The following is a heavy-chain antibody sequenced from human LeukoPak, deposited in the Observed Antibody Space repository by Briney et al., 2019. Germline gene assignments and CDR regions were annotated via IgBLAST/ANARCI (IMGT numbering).Heavy chain of an antibody. V-gene: IGHV1-69*05. D-gene: IGHD6-13*01. Sequence: ASVKVSCKASGGTFSSYAISWVRQAPGQGLEWMGVIIPIFGTANYAQKFQGRVTITTDESTSTAYMELSSLRSEDTAVYYCARTPGRIAAAGSGYYYYYYMDVWGKGTTVTVSS. CDR1: GGTFSSYA. J-gene: IGHJ6*03. CDR2: IIPIFGTA. CDR3: ARTPGRIAAAGSGYYYYYYMDV.